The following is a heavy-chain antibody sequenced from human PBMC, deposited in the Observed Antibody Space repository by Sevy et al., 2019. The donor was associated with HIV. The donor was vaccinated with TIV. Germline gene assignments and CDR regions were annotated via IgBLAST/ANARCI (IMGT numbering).Heavy chain of an antibody. Sequence: GGSLRLSCAASGFTFSSYGMHWVRQGPGKGLEWVAVIWFDGSSTYYEDSVKVRFTISRDIAKNTLHLQMNSLRAEDTAVYYCARDLEFYDSGDYGPAFMPDYWGQGTLVTVSS. CDR3: ARDLEFYDSGDYGPAFMPDY. J-gene: IGHJ4*02. CDR2: IWFDGSST. V-gene: IGHV3-33*01. D-gene: IGHD4-17*01. CDR1: GFTFSSYG.